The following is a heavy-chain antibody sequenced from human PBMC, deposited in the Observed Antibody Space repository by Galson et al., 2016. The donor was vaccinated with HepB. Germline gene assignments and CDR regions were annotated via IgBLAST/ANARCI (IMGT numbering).Heavy chain of an antibody. J-gene: IGHJ6*02. CDR1: GGSISSSGHS. CDR3: AKGRRDGYNYYFGMDV. V-gene: IGHV4-31*03. D-gene: IGHD5-24*01. Sequence: TLSLTCTVSGGSISSSGHSWSWLRQHPGKGLEWIAYFFYSGTTYYHPSLKSRVTISMEKSENQFSLQLTSVTAGDTAVYYCAKGRRDGYNYYFGMDVWGQGTTVTVSS. CDR2: FFYSGTT.